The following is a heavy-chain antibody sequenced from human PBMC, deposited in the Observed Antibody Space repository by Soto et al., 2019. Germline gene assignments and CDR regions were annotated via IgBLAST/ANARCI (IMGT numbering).Heavy chain of an antibody. CDR1: GFTFSNYW. D-gene: IGHD1-20*01. Sequence: GGSLRLSCAASGFTFSNYWMHWVRQAPGKGLVWVSRIHSDGSSTFYADSVKGRFTISRDNAKKMVYLQMNSLRAEDTAVYYCARDNWNTVWGQGTTVTVSS. V-gene: IGHV3-74*01. J-gene: IGHJ6*02. CDR3: ARDNWNTV. CDR2: IHSDGSST.